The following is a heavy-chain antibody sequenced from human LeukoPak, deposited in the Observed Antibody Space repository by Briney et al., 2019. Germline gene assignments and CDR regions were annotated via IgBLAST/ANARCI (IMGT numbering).Heavy chain of an antibody. Sequence: GGSLRLSCAASGFTFGSYSMNWVRKVPGKGLQWVSSISSTSRYIYYLDSVKGRFTISRDNAKNSLYLQMNGLRAEDTAVYYCAREETLMPDFDYWGQGTLVTVSS. J-gene: IGHJ4*02. CDR2: ISSTSRYI. CDR3: AREETLMPDFDY. V-gene: IGHV3-21*01. D-gene: IGHD2-8*01. CDR1: GFTFGSYS.